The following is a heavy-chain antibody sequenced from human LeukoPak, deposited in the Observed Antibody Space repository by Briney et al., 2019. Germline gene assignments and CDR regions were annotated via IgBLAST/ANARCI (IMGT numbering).Heavy chain of an antibody. CDR3: ARSKADYYYYSMDV. J-gene: IGHJ6*02. CDR1: GGFISSYY. Sequence: KSSETLSLTCTVSGGFISSYYWSWIRQPAGKGLEWIGRIYTSGSTNYNPSLKSRVTMSVDTSKNQFSLKLSSVTAADTAVYYCARSKADYYYYSMDVWGQGTTVTVFS. V-gene: IGHV4-4*07. D-gene: IGHD4-11*01. CDR2: IYTSGST.